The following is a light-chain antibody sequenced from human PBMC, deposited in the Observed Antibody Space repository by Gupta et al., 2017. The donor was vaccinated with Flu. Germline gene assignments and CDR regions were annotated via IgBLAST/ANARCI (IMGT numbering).Light chain of an antibody. CDR3: QKYYRDRS. CDR1: QRNSIL. V-gene: IGKV1-5*03. CDR2: EAS. J-gene: IGKJ4*01. Sequence: SPSTLSASVGDRVKITCRASQRNSILLAGYPKRPGRDHKLRCYEASALQSGVPSRLSGSGSGTELHLTIRSLQPDELAIFYCQKYYRDRSFGRGTRVEIK.